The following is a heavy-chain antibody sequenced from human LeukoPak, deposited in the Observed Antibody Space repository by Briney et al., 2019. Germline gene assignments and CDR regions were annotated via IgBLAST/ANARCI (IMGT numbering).Heavy chain of an antibody. CDR1: GGSISSYY. J-gene: IGHJ6*02. CDR2: IYYSGST. Sequence: SETLSLTCTVSGGSISSYYWSWIRQPPGKGLEWIGYIYYSGSTNYNPSLKSRVTIPVDTSKSQFSLKLSSVTAADTAVYYCARADYGDYRLDVWGQGTTVTVSS. D-gene: IGHD4-17*01. CDR3: ARADYGDYRLDV. V-gene: IGHV4-59*01.